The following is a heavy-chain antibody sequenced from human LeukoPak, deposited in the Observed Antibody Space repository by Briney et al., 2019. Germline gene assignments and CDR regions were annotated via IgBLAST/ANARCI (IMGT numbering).Heavy chain of an antibody. J-gene: IGHJ4*02. CDR1: GFTFSSYS. CDR3: ARDDIVATIWFDY. V-gene: IGHV3-21*01. Sequence: PGGSLRLSCAASGFTFSSYSMNWVRQAPGKGLEWVSSISSSSGYIYYADSVKGRFTISRGNAKNSLYLQMNSLRAEDTAVYYCARDDIVATIWFDYWGQGILVTVSS. D-gene: IGHD5-12*01. CDR2: ISSSSGYI.